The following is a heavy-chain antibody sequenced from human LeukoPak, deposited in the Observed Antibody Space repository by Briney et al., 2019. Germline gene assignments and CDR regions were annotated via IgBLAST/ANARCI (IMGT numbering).Heavy chain of an antibody. V-gene: IGHV3-74*01. D-gene: IGHD1-26*01. CDR1: GFTFSSYW. J-gene: IGHJ3*02. CDR2: IYSDGSRT. CDR3: ARSGRGGAFDI. Sequence: PGGSLRLSCAASGFTFSSYWMHWVRQGPGKGLVWVSRIYSDGSRTTYADSVKGRFTISEDNAKNTLYLQMNSLRAEDTAVYYCARSGRGGAFDIWGHGTMVTVSS.